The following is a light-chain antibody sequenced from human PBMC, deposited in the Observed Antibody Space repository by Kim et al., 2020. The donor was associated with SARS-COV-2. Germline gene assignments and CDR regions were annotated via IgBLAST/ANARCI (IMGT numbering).Light chain of an antibody. Sequence: VSPGQTARTTCAGDKLGDKYACWYQQKPGQSPVLGIYQDSKRPAGIPERFSGSNSGNTATLTIGGTQAMNEADYYCQAWDSSTVVFGGGTKLTVL. CDR2: QDS. CDR3: QAWDSSTVV. J-gene: IGLJ2*01. V-gene: IGLV3-1*01. CDR1: KLGDKY.